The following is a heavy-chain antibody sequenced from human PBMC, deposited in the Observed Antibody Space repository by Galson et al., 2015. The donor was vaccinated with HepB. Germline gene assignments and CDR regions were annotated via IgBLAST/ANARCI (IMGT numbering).Heavy chain of an antibody. CDR2: ISWNSGSI. Sequence: SLRLSCAASGFTFDDYDMHWVRQAPGKGLEWVSGISWNSGSIGYADSVKGRFTISRDNAKNSLYLQMNSLRAEDTALYYCAKGKQQLYGLTDVWGKGTTVTVSS. V-gene: IGHV3-9*01. D-gene: IGHD6-13*01. CDR1: GFTFDDYD. CDR3: AKGKQQLYGLTDV. J-gene: IGHJ6*04.